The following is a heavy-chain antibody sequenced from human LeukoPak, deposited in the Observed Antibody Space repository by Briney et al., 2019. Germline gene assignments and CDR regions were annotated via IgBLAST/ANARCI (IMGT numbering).Heavy chain of an antibody. CDR3: ATQYYDFWSGRDY. CDR2: IYYSGST. D-gene: IGHD3-3*01. Sequence: SETLSLTCTVSGGSISSSSYYWGWIRQPPGKGLEWIGRIYYSGSTYYNPSLKSRVTISVDTSKNQFSLKLSSVTAADTAVYYCATQYYDFWSGRDYWGQGTLVTVSS. CDR1: GGSISSSSYY. J-gene: IGHJ4*02. V-gene: IGHV4-39*01.